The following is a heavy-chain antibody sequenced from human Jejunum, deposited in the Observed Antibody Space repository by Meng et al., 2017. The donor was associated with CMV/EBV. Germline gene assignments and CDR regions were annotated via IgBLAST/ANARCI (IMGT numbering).Heavy chain of an antibody. CDR3: ARPMDKSSWKEWFDP. D-gene: IGHD1-1*01. Sequence: SGYTFTDHFIHWVGQVPGQGLEWMGWINPSSGATGYAQKFQGRVSMTRDTSISTAYMELRTLTSDDTAVYYCARPMDKSSWKEWFDPWGQGTLVTVSS. J-gene: IGHJ5*02. V-gene: IGHV1-2*02. CDR2: INPSSGAT. CDR1: GYTFTDHF.